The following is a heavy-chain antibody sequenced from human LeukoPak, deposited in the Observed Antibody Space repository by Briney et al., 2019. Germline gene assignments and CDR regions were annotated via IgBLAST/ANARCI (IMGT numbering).Heavy chain of an antibody. CDR3: ARARIAARRGPLGYFDY. Sequence: SETLSLTCTVSGGSISTSNYYWGWIRQPPGKGLEWIGNIFYSGSTYYSPSLKSRVTISLDTSRNQFSLKLSSVTAADTAVYYCARARIAARRGPLGYFDYWGQGTLVTVSS. J-gene: IGHJ4*02. D-gene: IGHD6-6*01. CDR2: IFYSGST. CDR1: GGSISTSNYY. V-gene: IGHV4-39*07.